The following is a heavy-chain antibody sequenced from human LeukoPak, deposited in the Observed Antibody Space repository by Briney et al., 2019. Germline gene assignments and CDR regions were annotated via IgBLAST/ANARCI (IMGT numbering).Heavy chain of an antibody. Sequence: GGSLRLSCAASGFTFSSYTMSWVRQAPGKGLEWVSSISGSGGSTYYADSVKGRFTVSRDNSKNTLYLQMNSLRAEDTAVYYCAKGIVGTTAYYYNMDVWAKGPRSPSP. CDR3: AKGIVGTTAYYYNMDV. J-gene: IGHJ6*02. CDR2: ISGSGGST. CDR1: GFTFSSYT. D-gene: IGHD1-26*01. V-gene: IGHV3-23*01.